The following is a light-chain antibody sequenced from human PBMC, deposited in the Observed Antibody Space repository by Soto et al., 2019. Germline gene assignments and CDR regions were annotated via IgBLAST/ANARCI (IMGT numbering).Light chain of an antibody. V-gene: IGKV1-9*01. CDR2: AAS. Sequence: IQLTQSPSSLSASVGDRVTITCRASQGISNFLAWYKQKPGTAPKLLIYAASTLHSGVPSRFSGSGSGTDVTLTISSLQPEDFATYYCQQLKSYPSNFGGGTKVDIK. CDR1: QGISNF. CDR3: QQLKSYPSN. J-gene: IGKJ4*01.